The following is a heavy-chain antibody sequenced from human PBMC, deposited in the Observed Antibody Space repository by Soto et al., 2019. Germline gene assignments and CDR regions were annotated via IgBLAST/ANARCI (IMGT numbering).Heavy chain of an antibody. V-gene: IGHV1-69*12. CDR3: ARDPPKELGRLAFDI. CDR1: GGTFSSYA. D-gene: IGHD1-1*01. CDR2: IIPIFGTA. Sequence: QVQLVQSGAEVKKPGSSVKVSCKASGGTFSSYAISWVRQAPGQGLEWMGGIIPIFGTANYAQQVQGRVTITADDSTRTAYMELSSLSSEDTAVYYCARDPPKELGRLAFDIWGQGTMVTVSS. J-gene: IGHJ3*02.